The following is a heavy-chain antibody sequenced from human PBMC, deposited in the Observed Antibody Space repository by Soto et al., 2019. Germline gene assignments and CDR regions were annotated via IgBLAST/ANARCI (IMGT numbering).Heavy chain of an antibody. D-gene: IGHD3-22*01. CDR3: ARIASYSDSSGYYYPFDY. V-gene: IGHV2-70*01. CDR1: GFSLSTSGMC. Sequence: SGPTLVNPTQTLTLTCTFSGFSLSTSGMCVSWIRQPPGKALEWLALIDWDDDKYYSTSLKTRLTISKDTSKNQVVLTMTNMDPVDTATYYCARIASYSDSSGYYYPFDYWGQGTLVTVSS. CDR2: IDWDDDK. J-gene: IGHJ4*02.